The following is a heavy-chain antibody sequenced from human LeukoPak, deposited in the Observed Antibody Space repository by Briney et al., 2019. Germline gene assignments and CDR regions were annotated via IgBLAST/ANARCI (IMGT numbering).Heavy chain of an antibody. J-gene: IGHJ4*02. CDR1: GFTFSSYP. V-gene: IGHV3-64*02. Sequence: GGSLRLSCVASGFTFSSYPMHSVRQAPDKGLEYLSAILGNGHASFYADSVKGRFTISRDNSKNTLYLQMGNLRADDMAVYYCARDSSSGYSFDSWGQGTLVTVSS. CDR2: ILGNGHAS. D-gene: IGHD6-19*01. CDR3: ARDSSSGYSFDS.